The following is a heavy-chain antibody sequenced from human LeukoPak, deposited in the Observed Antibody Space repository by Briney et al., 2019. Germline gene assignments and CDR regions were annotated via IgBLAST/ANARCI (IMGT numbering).Heavy chain of an antibody. D-gene: IGHD3-3*01. CDR2: INPNSGGT. CDR3: ARGGGSNYDFWSGSYFDY. CDR1: GYTFTGYY. J-gene: IGHJ4*02. V-gene: IGHV1-2*02. Sequence: PRASVKVSCKASGYTFTGYYMHWVRQAPGQGLEWMGWINPNSGGTNYAQKFQGRVTMTRDTSISTAYMELSSLRSEDTAVYYCARGGGSNYDFWSGSYFDYWGQGTLVTVSS.